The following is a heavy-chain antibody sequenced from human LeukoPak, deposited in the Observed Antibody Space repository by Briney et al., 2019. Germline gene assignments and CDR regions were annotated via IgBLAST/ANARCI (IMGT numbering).Heavy chain of an antibody. J-gene: IGHJ4*02. CDR3: AREEGGYCSGGSCYHDY. D-gene: IGHD2-15*01. Sequence: QPGGSLRLSCAASGFTFSSYWMSWVRQAPGKGLEGVANIKQDGSEKYYVDSVKGRFTISRDNAKNSLYLQMNSLRAEDTAVYYCAREEGGYCSGGSCYHDYWGQGTLVTVSS. CDR1: GFTFSSYW. CDR2: IKQDGSEK. V-gene: IGHV3-7*03.